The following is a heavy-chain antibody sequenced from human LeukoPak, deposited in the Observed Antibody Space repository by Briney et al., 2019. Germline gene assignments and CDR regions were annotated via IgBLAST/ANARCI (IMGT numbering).Heavy chain of an antibody. CDR2: INQSGST. CDR1: GGPFSAY. V-gene: IGHV4-34*01. J-gene: IGHJ5*02. CDR3: GRRLFIDRWYKT. D-gene: IGHD6-13*01. Sequence: SETLSLTCAVYGGPFSAYWSWIRQPPGKGLEWIGEINQSGSTNYNPSLKSRVIISGDTFKNEVSLKLTSVTAADTAVYFCGRRLFIDRWYKTWGQGTLVSVST.